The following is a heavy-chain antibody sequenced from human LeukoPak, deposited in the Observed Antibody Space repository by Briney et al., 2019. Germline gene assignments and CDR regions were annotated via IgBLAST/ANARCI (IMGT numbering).Heavy chain of an antibody. Sequence: GGSLRLSCAASGFTFSTNWMHWVRQAPGKGLEWVSSISSSSSYIYYADSVKGRFTISRDNAKNSLYLQMNSLRAEDTAVYYCASYPVGYIDYWGQGTLVTVSS. CDR3: ASYPVGYIDY. J-gene: IGHJ4*02. CDR2: ISSSSSYI. D-gene: IGHD5-12*01. CDR1: GFTFSTNW. V-gene: IGHV3-21*01.